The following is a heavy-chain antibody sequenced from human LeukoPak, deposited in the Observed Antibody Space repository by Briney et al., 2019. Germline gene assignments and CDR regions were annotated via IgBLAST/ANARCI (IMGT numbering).Heavy chain of an antibody. CDR2: IRSKAKNYAT. V-gene: IGHV3-73*01. CDR3: AREVGIVVVPRDVAFDI. CDR1: GFTFSGSA. D-gene: IGHD3-22*01. J-gene: IGHJ3*02. Sequence: SGGSLRLSCAAPGFTFSGSAMDWVRQASGEGVEWVGRIRSKAKNYATAYAASVKGRFTISRDDSKNMAYLQMNSMKTEDTAVYYWAREVGIVVVPRDVAFDIWGQGTMVTVSS.